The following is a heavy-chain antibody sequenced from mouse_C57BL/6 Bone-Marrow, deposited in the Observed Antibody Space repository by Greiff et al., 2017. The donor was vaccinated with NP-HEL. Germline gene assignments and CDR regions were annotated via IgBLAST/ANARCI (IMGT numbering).Heavy chain of an antibody. V-gene: IGHV2-3*01. J-gene: IGHJ3*01. CDR1: GFSLTSYG. CDR2: IWGDGST. CDR3: AIYDGYYVAWFAY. Sequence: VQVVESGPGLVAPSQSLSITCPVSGFSLTSYGVSWVRQPPGKGLEWLGVIWGDGSTNYNSALISRLSIRKDNSKSQVFLKLNSLQTDDTATYYGAIYDGYYVAWFAYWGQGTLVTVSA. D-gene: IGHD2-3*01.